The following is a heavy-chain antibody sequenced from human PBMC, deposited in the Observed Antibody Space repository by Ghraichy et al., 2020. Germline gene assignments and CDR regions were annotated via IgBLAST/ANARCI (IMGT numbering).Heavy chain of an antibody. CDR2: IIPILGIA. Sequence: SVKVSCKASGGTFSSYTISWVRQAPGQGLEWMGRIIPILGIANYAQKFQGRVTITADKSTSTAYMELSSLRSEDTAVYYCARLGYCSSTSCPYYYYGMDVWGQGTTVTVSS. D-gene: IGHD2-2*01. CDR3: ARLGYCSSTSCPYYYYGMDV. J-gene: IGHJ6*02. CDR1: GGTFSSYT. V-gene: IGHV1-69*02.